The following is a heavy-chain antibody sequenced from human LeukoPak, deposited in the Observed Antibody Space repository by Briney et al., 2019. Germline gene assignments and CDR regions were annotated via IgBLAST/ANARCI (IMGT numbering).Heavy chain of an antibody. CDR2: IYYSGST. CDR1: GGSISSYY. Sequence: PSETLSLTCTVSGGSISSYYWSWIRQPPGKGLEWIGYIYYSGSTNYNPSLKSRVTISVDTSKNQFSLKLSSVTAADTAVYYCARTGEGYYDSSGYYPYVWFDPWGQGTLVTVSS. V-gene: IGHV4-59*12. CDR3: ARTGEGYYDSSGYYPYVWFDP. J-gene: IGHJ5*02. D-gene: IGHD3-22*01.